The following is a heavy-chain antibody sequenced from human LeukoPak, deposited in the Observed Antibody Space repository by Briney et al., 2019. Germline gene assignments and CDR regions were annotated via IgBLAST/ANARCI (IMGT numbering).Heavy chain of an antibody. CDR3: ARLTFQGAYYYYYGMVV. J-gene: IGHJ6*02. CDR1: GGSFSGYY. V-gene: IGHV4-34*01. D-gene: IGHD3-16*01. CDR2: INHSGST. Sequence: PSETLSLTCAVYGGSFSGYYWSWIRQPPGKGLECIGEINHSGSTNYNPSLKSRVTISVDTSKNQFSLKLSSVTAADTAVYYCARLTFQGAYYYYYGMVVWGQGTTVTVSS.